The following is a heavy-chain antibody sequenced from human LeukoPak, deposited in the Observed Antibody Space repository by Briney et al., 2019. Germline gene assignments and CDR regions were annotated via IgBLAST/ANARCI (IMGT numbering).Heavy chain of an antibody. CDR1: GGTFSSYA. D-gene: IGHD3-22*01. CDR3: AWYYDSSGYLYNWFDP. CDR2: IIPIFGTA. Sequence: SVKVSCKASGGTFSSYAISWVRQAPGQGLEWMGGIIPIFGTANYAQKFQGRVTITADESTSTAYMELSSLRSEDTAVYYCAWYYDSSGYLYNWFDPWGQGTLVTVSS. J-gene: IGHJ5*02. V-gene: IGHV1-69*13.